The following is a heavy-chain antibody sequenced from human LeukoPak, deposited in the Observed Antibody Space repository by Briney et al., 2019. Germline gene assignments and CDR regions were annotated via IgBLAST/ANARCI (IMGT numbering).Heavy chain of an antibody. D-gene: IGHD2-15*01. Sequence: PSETLSLTCGVSGGSIISDNSSGSWIRQHPGTGLEWIVYIYYTGSTYYNPSLRSRFTISVGTSKSHFSLKLSSLTAADTAVYYCARSVLGYCSGGSCYPSYWGQGTLVTVSS. V-gene: IGHV4-31*11. CDR3: ARSVLGYCSGGSCYPSY. CDR1: GGSIISDNSS. J-gene: IGHJ4*02. CDR2: IYYTGST.